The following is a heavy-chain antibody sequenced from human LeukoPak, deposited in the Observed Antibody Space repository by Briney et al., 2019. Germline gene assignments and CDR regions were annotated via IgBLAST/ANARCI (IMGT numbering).Heavy chain of an antibody. CDR3: ARVPISTTSYHNDY. J-gene: IGHJ4*02. CDR2: IKQDGIEK. D-gene: IGHD2-2*01. Sequence: GGSLRLSCAASGFTLSSYWMSWVRQAPGKGLEWVANIKQDGIEKYYVDSVKGRFTISRDNAKNSLYLQMNSLRAGDTAVYYCARVPISTTSYHNDYWGQGTLVTVSS. CDR1: GFTLSSYW. V-gene: IGHV3-7*03.